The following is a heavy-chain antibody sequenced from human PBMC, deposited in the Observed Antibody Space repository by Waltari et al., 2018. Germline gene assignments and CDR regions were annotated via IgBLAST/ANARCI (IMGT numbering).Heavy chain of an antibody. J-gene: IGHJ4*02. Sequence: EVQLVESGGGLVKPGGSLRLSCAASGFTFSSYSMNWVRQAPGKGLGWVSSISSSSYIYYADSGKGRFTISRDNAKNSLYLQMNSLRAEDTAVYYCARGKGVAGDYFDYWGQGTLVTVSS. CDR1: GFTFSSYS. V-gene: IGHV3-21*01. CDR2: ISSSSYI. CDR3: ARGKGVAGDYFDY. D-gene: IGHD6-19*01.